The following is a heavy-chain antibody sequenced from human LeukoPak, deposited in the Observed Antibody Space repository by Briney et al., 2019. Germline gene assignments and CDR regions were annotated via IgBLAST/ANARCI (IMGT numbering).Heavy chain of an antibody. D-gene: IGHD6-6*01. CDR1: GYTFTSYY. CDR2: INPSGGST. J-gene: IGHJ4*02. Sequence: ASVKVSCKASGYTFTSYYMHWVRQAPGQGLEWMGIINPSGGSTSYAQKFQGSVTMTRDTSTRTVYMELSSLSSTDTAVNYCARGRSIAARSHPHDYWGQGTLVTVSS. V-gene: IGHV1-46*01. CDR3: ARGRSIAARSHPHDY.